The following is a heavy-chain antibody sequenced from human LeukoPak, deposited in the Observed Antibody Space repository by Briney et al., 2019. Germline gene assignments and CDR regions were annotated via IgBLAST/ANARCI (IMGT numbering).Heavy chain of an antibody. CDR1: GGSFSSYY. V-gene: IGHV4-4*08. CDR3: ARTEYYDKSGNY. Sequence: PSETLSLTCTVSGGSFSSYYWSWIRQSPEKGLEWIGHIHDSGNTDYNPSLKGRVTISVDTSRKQFSLTLTSVTAADTAVYYCARTEYYDKSGNYWG. J-gene: IGHJ4*01. D-gene: IGHD3-16*01. CDR2: IHDSGNT.